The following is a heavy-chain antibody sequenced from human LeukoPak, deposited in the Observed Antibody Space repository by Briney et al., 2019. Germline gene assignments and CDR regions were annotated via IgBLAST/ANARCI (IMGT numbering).Heavy chain of an antibody. CDR3: VKGAYDYLEIAYFDY. J-gene: IGHJ4*02. V-gene: IGHV3-23*01. Sequence: GGSLRLPCAASGFTFSNYAMNWVRQAPGKGLEWVSVILGSGDAKDYADSVKGRFTISRDKSKNTLYLQMNSLTAEDTAVYYCVKGAYDYLEIAYFDYWGQGTLVTVSS. CDR2: ILGSGDAK. CDR1: GFTFSNYA. D-gene: IGHD5-12*01.